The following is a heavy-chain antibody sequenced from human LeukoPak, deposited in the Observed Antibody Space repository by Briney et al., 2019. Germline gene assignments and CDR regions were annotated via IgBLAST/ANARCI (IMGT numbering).Heavy chain of an antibody. D-gene: IGHD3-3*01. CDR2: FDPEDGET. J-gene: IGHJ4*02. V-gene: IGHV1-24*01. CDR1: GYTHTELS. CDR3: VAELRFLEWLGNY. Sequence: ASVKGSCKVSGYTHTELSMHWVRQAPGKGLEWRGGFDPEDGETIYAKKFQGTATMTEDTSTDTAYMELSSLRSDETAVYYCVAELRFLEWLGNYWGQGTLVTVSS.